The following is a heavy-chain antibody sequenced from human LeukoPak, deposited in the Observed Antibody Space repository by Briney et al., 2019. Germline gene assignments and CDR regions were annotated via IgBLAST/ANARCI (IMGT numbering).Heavy chain of an antibody. V-gene: IGHV4-39*07. CDR3: ARHEEGQQLVFS. CDR1: GGSISSSSYY. D-gene: IGHD6-13*01. CDR2: IYYSGST. Sequence: PSETLSLTCTVSGGSISSSSYYWGWIRQPPGKGLEWIGSIYYSGSTYYNPSLKSRVTISVDRSKNQFSLKLSSVTAADTAVYYCARHEEGQQLVFSWGQGTLVTVSS. J-gene: IGHJ5*02.